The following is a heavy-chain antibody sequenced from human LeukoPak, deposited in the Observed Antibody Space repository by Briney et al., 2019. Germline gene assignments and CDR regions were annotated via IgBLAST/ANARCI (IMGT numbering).Heavy chain of an antibody. CDR1: GFTFSTYS. CDR2: ISSSSSTI. V-gene: IGHV3-48*02. CDR3: AKAKSGSYSPFDF. J-gene: IGHJ4*02. D-gene: IGHD1-26*01. Sequence: GSLRLSCTASGFTFSTYSMNWVRQAPGKGLEWISYISSSSSTIYYADSVKGRFTISRDNGKTLYLQLNTLRDEDTAVYYCAKAKSGSYSPFDFWGQGTLVTVSS.